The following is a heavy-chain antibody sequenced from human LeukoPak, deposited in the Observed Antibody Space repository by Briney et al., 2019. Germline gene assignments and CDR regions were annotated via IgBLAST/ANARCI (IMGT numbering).Heavy chain of an antibody. Sequence: GRSLRLSCAASGFTFSSYGMHWVRQAPGKGLEGVAVISYDGSNKYYADSVKGRFTISRDNSKNTLYLQMNSLRAEDTAVYYCAKDHVRFPPYQLLSHWGQGTLVTVSS. V-gene: IGHV3-30*18. CDR1: GFTFSSYG. J-gene: IGHJ4*02. CDR3: AKDHVRFPPYQLLSH. CDR2: ISYDGSNK. D-gene: IGHD2-2*01.